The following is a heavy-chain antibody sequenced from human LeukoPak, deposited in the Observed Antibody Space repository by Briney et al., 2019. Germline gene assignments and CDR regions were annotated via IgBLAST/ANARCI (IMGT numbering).Heavy chain of an antibody. V-gene: IGHV4-34*01. Sequence: SETLSLTCAVYGGSFSGYYWSWIRQPPGKGLEWIGEINHSGSTYYNPSLKSRVTISVDTSKNQFSLNLSSVTAADTAVYYCARDTGPHDYWGQGTLVTVSS. CDR2: INHSGST. D-gene: IGHD1-14*01. CDR3: ARDTGPHDY. J-gene: IGHJ4*02. CDR1: GGSFSGYY.